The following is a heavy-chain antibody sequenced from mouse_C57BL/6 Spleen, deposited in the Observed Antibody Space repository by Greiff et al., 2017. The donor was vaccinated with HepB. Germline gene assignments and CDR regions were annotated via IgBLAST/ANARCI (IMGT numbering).Heavy chain of an antibody. Sequence: EVQLQQSGPELVKPGASVKISCKASGYTFTDYYMNWVKQSHGKSLEWIGDINPNNGGTSYNQKFKGKATLTVDKSSSTAYMELRSLTSEDSAVYYCARRGPRSYWYFDVWGTGTTVTVSS. V-gene: IGHV1-26*01. CDR2: INPNNGGT. CDR3: ARRGPRSYWYFDV. J-gene: IGHJ1*03. CDR1: GYTFTDYY.